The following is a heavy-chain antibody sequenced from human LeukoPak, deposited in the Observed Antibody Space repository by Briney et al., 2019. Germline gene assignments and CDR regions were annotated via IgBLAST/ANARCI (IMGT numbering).Heavy chain of an antibody. Sequence: SETLSLTCTVSGGSISTYYWSWIRQPPGKGLQWIGCIHYSGSTNYNPSLKSRVTISVDTSKNQFSLKLSSVTAADTAVYYCARTTMVRGTYYMDVWGKGTTVTISS. CDR2: IHYSGST. CDR3: ARTTMVRGTYYMDV. CDR1: GGSISTYY. D-gene: IGHD3-10*01. J-gene: IGHJ6*03. V-gene: IGHV4-59*01.